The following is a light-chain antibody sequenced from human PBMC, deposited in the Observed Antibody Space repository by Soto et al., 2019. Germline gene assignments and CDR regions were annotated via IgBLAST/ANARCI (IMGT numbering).Light chain of an antibody. CDR3: HQGTGIPTT. CDR1: QPIDTY. V-gene: IGKV1-39*01. CDR2: AAS. Sequence: DIQMTQSPSSLSASVGDRVTITCRASQPIDTYLNWYQQNPGKAPKLLIYAASTLQNGVPSRFSGIDPGKVSTLPLSVLKPEHFAPNSFHQGTGIPTTLGQGRSWKSN. J-gene: IGKJ2*01.